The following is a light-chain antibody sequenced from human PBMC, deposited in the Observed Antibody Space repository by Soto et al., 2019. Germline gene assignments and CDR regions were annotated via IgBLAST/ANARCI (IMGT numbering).Light chain of an antibody. J-gene: IGLJ1*01. CDR1: SSDVGSYNL. CDR3: RSYAGSSIPYV. V-gene: IGLV2-23*01. CDR2: EGS. Sequence: QSALTQPASVSGSPGQSITISCTGTSSDVGSYNLVSWYQQHPGKAPKLVIYEGSKRPSGVSNRFSGSKSGNTASLTISGLQAEDEADYYCRSYAGSSIPYVFGPGTKVTVL.